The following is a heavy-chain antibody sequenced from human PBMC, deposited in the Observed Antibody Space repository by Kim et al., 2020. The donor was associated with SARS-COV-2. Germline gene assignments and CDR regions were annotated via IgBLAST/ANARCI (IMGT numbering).Heavy chain of an antibody. Sequence: GGSLRLSCAASGFTFSSYSMNWVRQAPGKGLEWVSSISSSSSYIYYADSVKGRFTISRDNAKNSLYLQMNSLRAEDTAVYYCVRVAGYCSSTSCYIPHFDYWGQGTLVTVSS. D-gene: IGHD2-2*02. CDR2: ISSSSSYI. J-gene: IGHJ4*02. V-gene: IGHV3-21*01. CDR1: GFTFSSYS. CDR3: VRVAGYCSSTSCYIPHFDY.